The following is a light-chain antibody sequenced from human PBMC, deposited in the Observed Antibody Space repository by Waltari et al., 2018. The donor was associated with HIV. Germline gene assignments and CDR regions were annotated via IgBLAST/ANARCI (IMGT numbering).Light chain of an antibody. Sequence: QSALTQPASVSGSPGQSITISCTGTSSDIGKYNLVYWYQQHPGKAPKLIIYEGIKRPSGVSNRISGSKSANTASLTISGLQAEDEADYYCCSYGGSSNWLFGGGTKLTVL. CDR3: CSYGGSSNWL. CDR2: EGI. J-gene: IGLJ2*01. CDR1: SSDIGKYNL. V-gene: IGLV2-23*01.